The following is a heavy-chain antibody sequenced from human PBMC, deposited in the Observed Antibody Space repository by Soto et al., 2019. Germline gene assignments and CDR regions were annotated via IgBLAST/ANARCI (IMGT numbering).Heavy chain of an antibody. V-gene: IGHV5-51*01. D-gene: IGHD3-22*01. CDR1: GYNFTIYW. Sequence: GEALKISCKGSGYNFTIYWIAWVRQLPGKGLGWMGMSYLGDSDGRYSPSLQGQVTTSADKAISTAFLQWSSMKASDTAMFYCARIYYLDSSDYYPFDFWGQGTMVTVSS. CDR3: ARIYYLDSSDYYPFDF. J-gene: IGHJ4*02. CDR2: SYLGDSDG.